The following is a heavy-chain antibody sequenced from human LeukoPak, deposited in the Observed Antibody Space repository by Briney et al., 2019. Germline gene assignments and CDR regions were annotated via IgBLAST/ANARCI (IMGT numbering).Heavy chain of an antibody. J-gene: IGHJ4*02. CDR3: AKDTPVPKYYYDSSGYEGIY. CDR1: GFTCSSYG. CDR2: IRYDGSNK. V-gene: IGHV3-30*02. Sequence: GGSLRLSCAASGFTCSSYGMHWVRQAPGKGLEWVAFIRYDGSNKYYADSVKGRFTISRDNSKNTLYLQMNSLRAEDTAVYYCAKDTPVPKYYYDSSGYEGIYWGQGTLVTVSS. D-gene: IGHD3-22*01.